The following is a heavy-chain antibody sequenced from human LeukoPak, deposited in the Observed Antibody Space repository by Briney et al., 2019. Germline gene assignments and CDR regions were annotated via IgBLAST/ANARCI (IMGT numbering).Heavy chain of an antibody. J-gene: IGHJ4*02. CDR2: ISNSSSYI. CDR1: GFIFSSYS. D-gene: IGHD6-19*01. CDR3: ARDMSSYAVTGTLFPEFDY. V-gene: IGHV3-21*01. Sequence: PGGSLRLSCAASGFIFSSYSMNWVRQAPKKGLEWLSSISNSSSYIYYADSVKGRFTISRDNAKNSLYLQMNSLRAEDKPVYSWARDMSSYAVTGTLFPEFDYWGQGTLVTVSS.